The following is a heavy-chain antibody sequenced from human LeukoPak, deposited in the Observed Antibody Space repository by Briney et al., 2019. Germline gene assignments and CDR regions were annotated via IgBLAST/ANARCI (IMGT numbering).Heavy chain of an antibody. D-gene: IGHD2-2*01. Sequence: SETLSLTCTVSGYSFSSGYYWGWIRQPPGKGLEWIGSIYHSGSTYYNPSLKSRVTISVDTSKNQFSLKLSSVTAADTAVYYCARAGDCSSTSCYVGREGGDYWGQGTLVTVSS. CDR1: GYSFSSGYY. CDR2: IYHSGST. CDR3: ARAGDCSSTSCYVGREGGDY. J-gene: IGHJ4*02. V-gene: IGHV4-38-2*02.